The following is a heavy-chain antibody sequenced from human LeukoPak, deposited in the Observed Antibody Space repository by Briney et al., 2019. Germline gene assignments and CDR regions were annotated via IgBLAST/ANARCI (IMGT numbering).Heavy chain of an antibody. CDR3: AKELYYYDSKGCAFDI. D-gene: IGHD3-22*01. V-gene: IGHV3-30*02. CDR1: GFTFSSYG. J-gene: IGHJ3*02. CDR2: MRYDGSNK. Sequence: GGSLRLSCAASGFTFSSYGMHWVRQAPGKGLEWVAFMRYDGSNKYYADSVKGRFTISRDNSKNTLYLQMNSLRAEDTAVYYCAKELYYYDSKGCAFDIWGQGTMVTVSS.